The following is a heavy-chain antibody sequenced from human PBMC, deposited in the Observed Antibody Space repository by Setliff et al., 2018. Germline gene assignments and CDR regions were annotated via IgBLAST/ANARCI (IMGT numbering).Heavy chain of an antibody. CDR1: GDSISSRPFY. D-gene: IGHD3-3*01. CDR2: IYTSWST. Sequence: KTSETLSLTCIVSGDSISSRPFYWGWFRQPAGKELEWIGQIYTSWSTIYNPSLKSRVTILLDTSKNQFSLTLTSVTAADTAVYYCARMTGFQYIDVWGKGTTVTVSS. V-gene: IGHV4-61*09. J-gene: IGHJ6*03. CDR3: ARMTGFQYIDV.